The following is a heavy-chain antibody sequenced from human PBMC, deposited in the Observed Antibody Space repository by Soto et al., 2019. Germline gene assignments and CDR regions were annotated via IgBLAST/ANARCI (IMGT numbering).Heavy chain of an antibody. CDR1: RYTFTSYG. J-gene: IGHJ6*02. CDR2: ISAYNGNT. Sequence: ASVKVSCNASRYTFTSYGISWVRQAPVQGLEWMGWISAYNGNTSYAQKLQGRFTMTTDTSTNTAYMELRSLRYDDTAVYYCAPGNKYCSGISCPYGMDVWGQGTTVTVSS. V-gene: IGHV1-18*04. D-gene: IGHD2-2*01. CDR3: APGNKYCSGISCPYGMDV.